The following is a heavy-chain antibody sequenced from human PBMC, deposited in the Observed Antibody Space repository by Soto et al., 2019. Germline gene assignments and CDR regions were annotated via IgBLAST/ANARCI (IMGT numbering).Heavy chain of an antibody. V-gene: IGHV1-24*01. CDR2: FDPEDGET. D-gene: IGHD6-19*01. Sequence: ASVKVSCKVSGYTLTELSMHWVRQAPGKGLEWMGGFDPEDGETIYAQKFQGRVTMTEDTSTDTAYMELSSLRSEDTAVYYCATEKSSGSGHNWFDPWGQGTLVTVSS. CDR1: GYTLTELS. CDR3: ATEKSSGSGHNWFDP. J-gene: IGHJ5*02.